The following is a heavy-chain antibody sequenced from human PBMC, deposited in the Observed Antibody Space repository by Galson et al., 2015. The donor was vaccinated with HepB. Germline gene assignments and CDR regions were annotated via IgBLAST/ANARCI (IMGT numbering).Heavy chain of an antibody. D-gene: IGHD3-3*01. J-gene: IGHJ6*03. CDR1: GGTFSKYA. V-gene: IGHV1-69*04. CDR2: IIPIFNIR. Sequence: SVKVSCKASGGTFSKYAISWLRQAPGQGLEWMGRIIPIFNIRNYTQRFQGRVTISADKSTSTAYMELSSLRSKDTAMYYCARDSYDFWNPQVSRTYNHYMDVWGKGTTVIVS. CDR3: ARDSYDFWNPQVSRTYNHYMDV.